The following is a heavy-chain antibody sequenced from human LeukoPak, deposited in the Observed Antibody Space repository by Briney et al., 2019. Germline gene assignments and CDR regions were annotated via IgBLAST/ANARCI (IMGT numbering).Heavy chain of an antibody. J-gene: IGHJ3*02. CDR2: PYYGGNT. CDR3: ASHTRPGYAGSENAFDI. Sequence: SGTLSLTCTVSGDSINSRTYYWDSIRHPPGRGLEWIRNPYYGGNTHYNPSLDSPVTISAERSNNQFSLNLSSVTATDTAVYYCASHTRPGYAGSENAFDIWGQGTMVTVSS. D-gene: IGHD2-15*01. CDR1: GDSINSRTYY. V-gene: IGHV4-39*01.